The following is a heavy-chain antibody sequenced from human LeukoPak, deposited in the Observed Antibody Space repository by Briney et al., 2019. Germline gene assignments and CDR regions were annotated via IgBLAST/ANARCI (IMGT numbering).Heavy chain of an antibody. V-gene: IGHV3-21*01. CDR2: ISSSSSYI. D-gene: IGHD3-9*01. Sequence: PGGSLRLSCAASGFTFSSYSMNWVRQAPGKGLEWVSSISSSSSYIYYADSVKGRFTISRDNAKNSLYLQMNSLRAEDTAVYYCARDSSGFDWPTRYYFDYWGQGTLVTVSS. CDR1: GFTFSSYS. J-gene: IGHJ4*02. CDR3: ARDSSGFDWPTRYYFDY.